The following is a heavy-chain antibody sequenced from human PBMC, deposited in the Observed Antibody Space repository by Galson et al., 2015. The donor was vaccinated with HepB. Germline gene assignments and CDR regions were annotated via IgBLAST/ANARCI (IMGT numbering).Heavy chain of an antibody. CDR1: GYTFSSYA. CDR2: IIPIFGTA. V-gene: IGHV1-69*13. D-gene: IGHD1-26*01. J-gene: IGHJ5*02. Sequence: SVKVSCKASGYTFSSYAISWVRQAPGQGLEWMGGIIPIFGTANYAQKFQGRVTITADESTSTAYMELSSLRSEDTAVYYCARDGSTSGSYIAGWFDPWGQGTLVTVSS. CDR3: ARDGSTSGSYIAGWFDP.